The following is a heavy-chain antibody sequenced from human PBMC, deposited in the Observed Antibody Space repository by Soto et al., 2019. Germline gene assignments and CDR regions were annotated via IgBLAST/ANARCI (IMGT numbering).Heavy chain of an antibody. D-gene: IGHD2-2*02. CDR2: LYYSGIT. Sequence: SETLSLTCTVSGGSIRSYHWSWIGQPPWNGLEWIGYLYYSGITNYDPSLKSRVTISVDTSKNQFSLKLSSVNAADTAVYYCARAGIGYCSSTTCYRPPKPTNWFDPWGKGSLVTVSS. CDR3: ARAGIGYCSSTTCYRPPKPTNWFDP. J-gene: IGHJ5*02. V-gene: IGHV4-59*13. CDR1: GGSIRSYH.